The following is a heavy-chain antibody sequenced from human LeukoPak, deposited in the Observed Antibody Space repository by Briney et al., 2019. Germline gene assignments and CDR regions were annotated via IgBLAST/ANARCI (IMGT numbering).Heavy chain of an antibody. V-gene: IGHV3-48*03. CDR1: GFTFRSYD. CDR2: ISSSGSTT. CDR3: ARGTWIQLWLIDY. J-gene: IGHJ4*02. D-gene: IGHD5-18*01. Sequence: GGSLRLSCAASGFTFRSYDMNWVRQAPGKGLEWVSYISSSGSTTFYADSVKGRFTISRDNAKNSLYLQMNSLRAEDTAVYYCARGTWIQLWLIDYWGQGTLVTVSS.